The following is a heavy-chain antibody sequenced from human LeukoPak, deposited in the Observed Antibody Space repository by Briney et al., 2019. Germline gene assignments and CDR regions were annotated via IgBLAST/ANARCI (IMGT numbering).Heavy chain of an antibody. CDR3: ARGGPYSASDY. CDR2: ISSDGSST. V-gene: IGHV3-74*01. J-gene: IGHJ4*02. D-gene: IGHD1-26*01. CDR1: GFTFSSYW. Sequence: GGSLRLSCAASGFTFSSYWMHWVRQAPGKGLVWVSRISSDGSSTSYADSVKGRFTISRGNAKNTLHLQMNSLRAEDTAVYYCARGGPYSASDYWGQGTLVTVSS.